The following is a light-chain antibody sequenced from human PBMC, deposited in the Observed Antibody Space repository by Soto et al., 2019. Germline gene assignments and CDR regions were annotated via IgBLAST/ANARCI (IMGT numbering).Light chain of an antibody. J-gene: IGLJ2*01. CDR1: SSNIGNNY. CDR2: DNN. CDR3: GTWDSSLRNVV. Sequence: QSVLTQPPSVSAAPGQKVTISCSGSSSNIGNNYVSWYQQLPGTAPKLLIYDNNKRPSGIPDRFSGSKSGTSATLGITGLQTGDEADYYCGTWDSSLRNVVFGGGTKPTVL. V-gene: IGLV1-51*01.